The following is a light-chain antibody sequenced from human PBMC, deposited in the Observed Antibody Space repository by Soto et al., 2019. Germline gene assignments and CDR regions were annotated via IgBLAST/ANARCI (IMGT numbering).Light chain of an antibody. CDR3: QSYDSSLSAVV. CDR1: SSNIGAGYD. CDR2: GNS. J-gene: IGLJ2*01. V-gene: IGLV1-40*01. Sequence: QPVLTQPPSVSGAPGQRVTISCTGSSSNIGAGYDVHWYQQLPGTVPKVLIYGNSNRPSGVPDRFSGSKSGTSASLAITGLQAEDEADYYCQSYDSSLSAVVFGGGTKVTVL.